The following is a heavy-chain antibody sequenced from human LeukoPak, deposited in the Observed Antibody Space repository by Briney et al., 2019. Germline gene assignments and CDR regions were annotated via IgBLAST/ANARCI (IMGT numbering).Heavy chain of an antibody. J-gene: IGHJ6*03. D-gene: IGHD3-22*01. CDR3: ASTPSYDSSGWLYYYYMDV. V-gene: IGHV3-11*06. Sequence: KSGGSLRLSCAASGFTFSDYYMSWLRQAPGKGLEWVSSISSSSSYIYYADSVKGRFTISRDNAKNSLYLQMNSLRAEDTAVYYCASTPSYDSSGWLYYYYMDVWGKGTTVTVSS. CDR1: GFTFSDYY. CDR2: ISSSSSYI.